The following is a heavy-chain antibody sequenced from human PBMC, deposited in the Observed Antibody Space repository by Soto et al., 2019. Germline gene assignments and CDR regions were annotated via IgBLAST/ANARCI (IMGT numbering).Heavy chain of an antibody. V-gene: IGHV3-23*01. D-gene: IGHD2-15*01. CDR1: GFTFSSYA. CDR3: AKSPSYCSGGSCYGSGDY. Sequence: GGSLRLSCAASGFTFSSYAMSWVRQAPGKGLEWVSAISGSGGSTYYADSVKGRFTISRDNSKNTLYLQMNSLRAEDTAVYYCAKSPSYCSGGSCYGSGDYWGQGTLVTVSS. J-gene: IGHJ4*02. CDR2: ISGSGGST.